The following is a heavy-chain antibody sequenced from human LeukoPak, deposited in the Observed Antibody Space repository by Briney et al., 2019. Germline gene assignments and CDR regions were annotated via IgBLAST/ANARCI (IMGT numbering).Heavy chain of an antibody. D-gene: IGHD4-17*01. CDR2: ISAYNGNT. CDR3: ARRPTKYGDYAPYYYYYMDV. V-gene: IGHV1-18*01. J-gene: IGHJ6*03. CDR1: GYTFTSYG. Sequence: ASVKVSCKASGYTFTSYGISWVRQAPGQGLEWMGWISAYNGNTNYAQKLQGRVTMTTDTSTSTAYMELRSLRSDDTAVYYCARRPTKYGDYAPYYYYYMDVWGKGTTVTVSS.